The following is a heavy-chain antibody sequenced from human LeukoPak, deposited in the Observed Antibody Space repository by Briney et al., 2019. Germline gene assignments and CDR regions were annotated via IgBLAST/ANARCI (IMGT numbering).Heavy chain of an antibody. J-gene: IGHJ4*02. D-gene: IGHD6-19*01. Sequence: PGRSLRLSCAASGFTFSSYGMHWVRQAPGKGLEWVAVISYDGSNKYYADSVKGRFTISRDNSKNTLYLQMNSLRAEDTAVYYCAKGSVAVAGRNYFDYWGQGTLVTVSS. CDR2: ISYDGSNK. V-gene: IGHV3-30*18. CDR3: AKGSVAVAGRNYFDY. CDR1: GFTFSSYG.